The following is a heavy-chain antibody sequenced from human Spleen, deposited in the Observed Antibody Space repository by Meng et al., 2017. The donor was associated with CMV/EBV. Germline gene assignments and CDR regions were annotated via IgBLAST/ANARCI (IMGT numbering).Heavy chain of an antibody. CDR1: GGSFNGYY. V-gene: IGHV4-34*01. J-gene: IGHJ4*02. CDR3: ARERQGSGSYGEKTFDY. D-gene: IGHD3-10*01. Sequence: YGGSFNGYYRSWIRQPPGKGLEWIGKINHSGSTNYNPSLKSRVTISVDTSKNQFSLKLSSVTAADTAVYYCARERQGSGSYGEKTFDYWGQGTLVTVSS. CDR2: INHSGST.